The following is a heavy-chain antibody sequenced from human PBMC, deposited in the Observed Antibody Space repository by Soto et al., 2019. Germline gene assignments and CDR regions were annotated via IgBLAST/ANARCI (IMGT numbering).Heavy chain of an antibody. Sequence: EGSLRLSCAASGFTFSSYAMHWVRQAPGKGLEWVAVISYDGSNKYYADSVKGRFTISRDNSKNTLYPQMNSLRAEDTAVYYCARSPGSGWYGGWFDPWGQGTLVTVSS. CDR1: GFTFSSYA. V-gene: IGHV3-30-3*01. CDR3: ARSPGSGWYGGWFDP. J-gene: IGHJ5*02. D-gene: IGHD6-19*01. CDR2: ISYDGSNK.